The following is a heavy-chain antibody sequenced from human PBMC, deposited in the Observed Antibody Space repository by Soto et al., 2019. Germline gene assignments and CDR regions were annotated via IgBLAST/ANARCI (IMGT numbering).Heavy chain of an antibody. J-gene: IGHJ6*02. CDR1: GFSFDIYG. Sequence: GGSLRLSCVVSGFSFDIYGMNWVRQAPGKGLEWISFISGVDNSTYYADSVKGRFTISRDNSKNTLYLQMSSLRADDTAVYYCAPMGVWGQGTTVTVSS. CDR3: APMGV. CDR2: ISGVDNST. V-gene: IGHV3-23*01.